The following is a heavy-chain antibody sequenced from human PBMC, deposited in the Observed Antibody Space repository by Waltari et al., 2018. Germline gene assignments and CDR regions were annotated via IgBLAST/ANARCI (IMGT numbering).Heavy chain of an antibody. D-gene: IGHD2-15*01. CDR1: GITFSSYW. Sequence: LVQPGGSLRLSCAASGITFSSYWMHWVRQAPGTGLVWVSRINTDGSITIYADSVRGRFTISRDNAKNTLYLQMNSLRVDDSAVYYCTRGVAEGFDPWGQGTLVTVSS. J-gene: IGHJ5*02. CDR3: TRGVAEGFDP. CDR2: INTDGSIT. V-gene: IGHV3-74*01.